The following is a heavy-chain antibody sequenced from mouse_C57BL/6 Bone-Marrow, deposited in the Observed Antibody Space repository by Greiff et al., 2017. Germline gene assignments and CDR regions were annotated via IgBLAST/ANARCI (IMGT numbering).Heavy chain of an antibody. D-gene: IGHD2-4*01. CDR2: ISSGSSTI. V-gene: IGHV5-17*01. CDR3: ARVAYEDDDRFAY. CDR1: GFTFSDYG. J-gene: IGHJ3*01. Sequence: EVKLMESGGGLVKPGGSLKLSCAASGFTFSDYGMHWVRQAPEKGLEWVAYISSGSSTIYYADTVKGRFTISRDNAQNTLFLQMTRLRSEDTAMYYAARVAYEDDDRFAYWGQGTLVTVSA.